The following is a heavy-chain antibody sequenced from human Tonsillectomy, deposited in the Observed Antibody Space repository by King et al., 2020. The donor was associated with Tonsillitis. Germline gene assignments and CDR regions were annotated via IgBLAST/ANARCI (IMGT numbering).Heavy chain of an antibody. CDR3: ASEVILDYDSSCSFFNWFDP. J-gene: IGHJ5*02. D-gene: IGHD3-22*01. CDR2: IYHSGST. V-gene: IGHV4-30-2*01. CDR1: GGSISSSGYS. Sequence: LQLQESGSGLVKPSQTLSLTCAVSGGSISSSGYSWSWIRQPPGKGLEWIGYIYHSGSTYSNPSLKSRVTISVDRSKNQFSLKLSSVTAADTAVYFCASEVILDYDSSCSFFNWFDPWGQGTLVTVSS.